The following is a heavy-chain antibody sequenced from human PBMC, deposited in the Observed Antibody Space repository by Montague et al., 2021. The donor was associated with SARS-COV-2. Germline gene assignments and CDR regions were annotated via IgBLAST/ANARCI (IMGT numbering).Heavy chain of an antibody. J-gene: IGHJ3*02. Sequence: TLSLTCTVSGGSISSGGYYWSWIRQPPGKGLEWIGYIYYSGSTYYNPSLKSRVTISVDTSKNQFSLKLSSVTAADTAVYYCARDTMLVVVIGAFDIWGQGTMVTVSS. CDR3: ARDTMLVVVIGAFDI. D-gene: IGHD3-22*01. CDR1: GGSISSGGYY. CDR2: IYYSGST. V-gene: IGHV4-31*03.